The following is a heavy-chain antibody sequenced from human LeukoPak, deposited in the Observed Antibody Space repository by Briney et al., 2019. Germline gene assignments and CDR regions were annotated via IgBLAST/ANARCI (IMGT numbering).Heavy chain of an antibody. J-gene: IGHJ4*02. V-gene: IGHV3-49*04. D-gene: IGHD6-13*01. CDR3: TRDHPIAAAGTFDY. CDR1: GFTFGDYA. CDR2: IRSKAYGGTT. Sequence: PGGSLRLSCTASGFTFGDYAMSWVRQAPGKGLNWVGFIRSKAYGGTTEYAASVKGRFTISRDDSKSIAYLQMNSLKTEDTAVYYCTRDHPIAAAGTFDYWGQGTLVTVSS.